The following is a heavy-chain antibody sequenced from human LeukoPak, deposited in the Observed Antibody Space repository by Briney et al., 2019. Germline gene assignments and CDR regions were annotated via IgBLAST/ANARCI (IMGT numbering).Heavy chain of an antibody. CDR2: IYYSGST. CDR3: ARDPVPYYYGSGTPS. Sequence: SETLSLTCTVSGGSISGSSYYWGWIRQPPGKGLEWIGSIYYSGSTYHNPSLKSRVTISVDTSKNQFSLKLSSVTAADTAVYYCARDPVPYYYGSGTPSWGQGTLVTVSS. J-gene: IGHJ5*02. D-gene: IGHD3-10*01. V-gene: IGHV4-39*07. CDR1: GGSISGSSYY.